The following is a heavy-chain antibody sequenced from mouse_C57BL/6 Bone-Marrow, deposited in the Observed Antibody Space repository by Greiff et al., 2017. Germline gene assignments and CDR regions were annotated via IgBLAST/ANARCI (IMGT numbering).Heavy chain of an antibody. D-gene: IGHD1-2*01. CDR2: ISSGGSYT. CDR3: ARHGNYGPYYAIDY. V-gene: IGHV5-6*01. CDR1: GFTFSSYG. Sequence: EVQLVESGGDLVKPGGSLKLSCAASGFTFSSYGMSWVRQTPDKRLEWVATISSGGSYTYYPDSVKGRFTISRDNAKNTLYLQMSSLKSEDTAVYDCARHGNYGPYYAIDYWGQGNAVTVSA. J-gene: IGHJ4*01.